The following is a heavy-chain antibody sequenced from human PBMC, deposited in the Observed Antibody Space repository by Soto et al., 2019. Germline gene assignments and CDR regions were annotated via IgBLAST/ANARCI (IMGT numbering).Heavy chain of an antibody. CDR1: GFTFSSYA. D-gene: IGHD1-26*01. Sequence: GGSLRLSCAASGFTFSSYAMSWACQAPGKGLGWVSAISGSGGSTYYAGSVKGRFTISRDNSKNTLYLQMNSLRAEDTAVYYCAKARGRSYSNYYYGMDVWGQGTTVTVSS. CDR2: ISGSGGST. CDR3: AKARGRSYSNYYYGMDV. V-gene: IGHV3-23*01. J-gene: IGHJ6*02.